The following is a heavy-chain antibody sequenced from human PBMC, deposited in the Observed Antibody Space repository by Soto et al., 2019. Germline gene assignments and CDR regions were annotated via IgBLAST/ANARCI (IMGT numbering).Heavy chain of an antibody. D-gene: IGHD3-22*01. J-gene: IGHJ3*02. CDR1: GFTFSSYA. CDR3: AKADDSSGYYYHDAFDI. V-gene: IGHV3-23*01. CDR2: ISGSGGST. Sequence: RLSCAASGFTFSSYAMSWVRQAPGKGLEWVSAISGSGGSTYYADSVKGRFTISRDNSKNTLYLQMNSLRAEDTAVYYCAKADDSSGYYYHDAFDIWGQGTMVTVSS.